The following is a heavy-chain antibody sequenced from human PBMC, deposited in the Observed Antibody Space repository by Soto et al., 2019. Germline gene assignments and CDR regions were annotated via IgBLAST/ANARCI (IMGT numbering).Heavy chain of an antibody. CDR2: IYPSDSDT. CDR3: ARGGVSTRNFDY. J-gene: IGHJ4*02. V-gene: IGHV5-51*01. Sequence: GESLKISCKGSGYNFAGYWIAWVRQMPGKGLELMGIIYPSDSDTRYRPSFQGQVTISADKSISSAYLQWSSLRASDTAMYYCARGGVSTRNFDYWGQGTPVTVSS. CDR1: GYNFAGYW. D-gene: IGHD3-3*01.